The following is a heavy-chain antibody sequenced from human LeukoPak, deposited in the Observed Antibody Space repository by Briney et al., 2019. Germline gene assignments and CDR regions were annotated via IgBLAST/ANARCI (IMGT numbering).Heavy chain of an antibody. CDR1: GGSISSSSYY. CDR3: AREGARTYYFDY. CDR2: IYYSGST. J-gene: IGHJ4*02. Sequence: PSETLSLTCTVSGGSISSSSYYWSWIRQHPGKGLEWIGYIYYSGSTYYNPSLKSRVTISVDTSKNQFSLKLSSVTAADTAVYYCAREGARTYYFDYWGQGTLVTVSS. D-gene: IGHD3/OR15-3a*01. V-gene: IGHV4-31*03.